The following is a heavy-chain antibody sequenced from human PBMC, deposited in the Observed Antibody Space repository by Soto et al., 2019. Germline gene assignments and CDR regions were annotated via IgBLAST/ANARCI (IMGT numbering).Heavy chain of an antibody. Sequence: QVQLQESGPGLVKPSETLSLSCTVSGGSISSYYWSWIRQPPGKGMEWIGYVHHSWGSTYNPALQSRFAISLDTSKSQFPLKLTSVTATDPAVYYCARQGFGALHGLVDVWGQGTTVTVSS. CDR2: VHHSWGS. J-gene: IGHJ6*02. D-gene: IGHD3-10*01. CDR3: ARQGFGALHGLVDV. CDR1: GGSISSYY. V-gene: IGHV4-59*08.